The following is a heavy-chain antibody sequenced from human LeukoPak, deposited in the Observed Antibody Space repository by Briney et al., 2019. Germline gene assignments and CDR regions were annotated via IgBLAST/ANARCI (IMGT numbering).Heavy chain of an antibody. V-gene: IGHV4-59*08. D-gene: IGHD1-1*01. CDR3: ARANPSWNPPDY. J-gene: IGHJ4*02. Sequence: PSETLSLTCTVSGGSMTSYYWSWIRQPPGKGLEWIGYVYHSGSTSYNPSLKSRVSISEDTSKNQFSLKVSSVTAADTAVYYCARANPSWNPPDYWGQGTLVTVSS. CDR1: GGSMTSYY. CDR2: VYHSGST.